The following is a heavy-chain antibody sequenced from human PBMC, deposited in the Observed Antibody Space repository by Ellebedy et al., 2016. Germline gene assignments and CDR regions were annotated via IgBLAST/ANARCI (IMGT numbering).Heavy chain of an antibody. Sequence: ASVKVSXXTSGYSFTNFDINWVRQATGQGLEWMGWMNPNSGSTGYAQRFKGRVTMTRNTSISTAYMELSSLRSEDTAVYYCARGLMVTRSFDYWGQGTLVTVSS. J-gene: IGHJ4*02. CDR3: ARGLMVTRSFDY. D-gene: IGHD4-23*01. V-gene: IGHV1-8*01. CDR2: MNPNSGST. CDR1: GYSFTNFD.